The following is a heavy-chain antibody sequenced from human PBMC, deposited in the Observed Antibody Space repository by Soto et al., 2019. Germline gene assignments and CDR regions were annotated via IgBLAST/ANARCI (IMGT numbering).Heavy chain of an antibody. CDR2: IYYSGST. CDR1: GGSISSGGYY. CDR3: ARDLYDSSGYFGY. V-gene: IGHV4-31*03. J-gene: IGHJ4*02. D-gene: IGHD3-22*01. Sequence: PSETLSLTCTVSGGSISSGGYYWSWIRQHPGKGLEWIGYIYYSGSTYYNPSLKSRVTISVDTSKNQFSLKLSSVTAADTAVYYCARDLYDSSGYFGYWGQGTLVTVSS.